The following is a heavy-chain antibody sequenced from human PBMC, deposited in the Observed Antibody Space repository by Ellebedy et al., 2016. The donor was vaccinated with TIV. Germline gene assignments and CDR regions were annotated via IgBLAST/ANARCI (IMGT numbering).Heavy chain of an antibody. D-gene: IGHD3-10*01. CDR1: GGSISSYY. Sequence: MPSETLSLTCTVSGGSISSYYWSWIRQPAGKGLEWIGRIYNSGSTIYNPSLKSRVTMSIDTSRNQFSLKLSSVTAADTAVYYCVSRLREAVDDYWGQGTLVTVSS. V-gene: IGHV4-4*07. J-gene: IGHJ4*02. CDR3: VSRLREAVDDY. CDR2: IYNSGST.